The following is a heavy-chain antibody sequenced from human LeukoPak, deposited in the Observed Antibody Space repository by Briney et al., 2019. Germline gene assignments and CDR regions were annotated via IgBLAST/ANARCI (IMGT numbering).Heavy chain of an antibody. D-gene: IGHD3-16*01. CDR2: ISSNRGST. Sequence: PGGSLRLSSALSGLTITDYAMHWVRQAPGNGLEYVSSISSNRGSTYSVASVKGTFTISRDNSTNALYLQMRSLRTQDTAVYYCVRERWVDYWGEGILVSVSS. V-gene: IGHV3-64D*09. CDR3: VRERWVDY. J-gene: IGHJ4*02. CDR1: GLTITDYA.